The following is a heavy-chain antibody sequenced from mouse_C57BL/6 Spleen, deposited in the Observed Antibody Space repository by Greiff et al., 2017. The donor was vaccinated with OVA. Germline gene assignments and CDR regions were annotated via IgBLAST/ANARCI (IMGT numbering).Heavy chain of an antibody. CDR1: GYTFTDYT. Sequence: VQLQEPDAELVKPGASVKISCKASGYTFTDYTIPWMKQRPEQGLEWIGYIYPRDGSTKYNEKFKGKATLTADKSSSTAYMQLISLTSEDSAVYSCARCVVYYFDYWGQGTTLTVSS. CDR3: ARCVVYYFDY. CDR2: IYPRDGST. J-gene: IGHJ2*01. V-gene: IGHV1-78*01.